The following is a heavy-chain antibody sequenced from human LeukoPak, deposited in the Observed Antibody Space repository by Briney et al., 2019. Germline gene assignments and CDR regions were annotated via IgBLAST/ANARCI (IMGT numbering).Heavy chain of an antibody. CDR2: ISSSSSYI. V-gene: IGHV3-21*01. J-gene: IGHJ6*02. CDR3: ARDTTGYSSSWYWPDYYYYYGMDV. D-gene: IGHD6-13*01. Sequence: PGGSLRLSCAASGFTLSSYSMNWVRQAPGKGLEWVSSISSSSSYIYYADSVKGRFTTSRDNAKNSLYLQMNSLRAEDTAVYYCARDTTGYSSSWYWPDYYYYYGMDVWGQGTTVTVSS. CDR1: GFTLSSYS.